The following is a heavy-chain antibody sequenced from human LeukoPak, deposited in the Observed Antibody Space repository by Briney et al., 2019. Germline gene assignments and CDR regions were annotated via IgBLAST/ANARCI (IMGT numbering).Heavy chain of an antibody. CDR1: GFTLSSYT. J-gene: IGHJ4*02. CDR3: RTDMVGDTDY. CDR2: VSGFSAYI. D-gene: IGHD3-10*01. V-gene: IGHV3-21*06. Sequence: GGSLRLSCEASGFTLSSYTMNWIRQAPGRGLEWLSSVSGFSAYIYYADSLKGRFTISRDNARNTLYLQMNSLTVEDTGVYYCRTDMVGDTDYWGQGTLVSVSS.